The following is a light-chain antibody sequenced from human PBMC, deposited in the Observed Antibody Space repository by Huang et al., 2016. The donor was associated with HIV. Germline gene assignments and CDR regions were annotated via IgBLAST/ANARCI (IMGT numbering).Light chain of an antibody. V-gene: IGKV3D-15*01. CDR2: GAA. Sequence: EIVMTQSPATLSVSPGERATLSCRASQGVSNNIGWYQTKPGQTPRLLIHGAATRATGIPPKFSGRGSGTDFTLTITSFQPEDSAVYYCQHYDNWPPWTFGPGTQVEI. CDR3: QHYDNWPPWT. J-gene: IGKJ1*01. CDR1: QGVSNN.